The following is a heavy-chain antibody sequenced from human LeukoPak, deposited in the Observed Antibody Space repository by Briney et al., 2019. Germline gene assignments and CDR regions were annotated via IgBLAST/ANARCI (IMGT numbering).Heavy chain of an antibody. D-gene: IGHD6-13*01. V-gene: IGHV1-24*01. Sequence: AXVKVSCKVSGYTLTELSMHWVRQAPGKGLEWMGGFDPEDGETIYAQKFQGRVIMTEDTSTDTAYMELSSLRSEDTAVYYCATDNPGYSTSWYGAFDIWGQGTMVTVSS. J-gene: IGHJ3*02. CDR1: GYTLTELS. CDR2: FDPEDGET. CDR3: ATDNPGYSTSWYGAFDI.